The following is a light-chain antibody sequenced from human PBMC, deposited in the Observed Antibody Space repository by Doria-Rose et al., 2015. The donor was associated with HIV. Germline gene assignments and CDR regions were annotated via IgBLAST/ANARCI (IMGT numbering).Light chain of an antibody. CDR2: DGS. CDR3: HQYGTSWT. J-gene: IGKJ1*01. Sequence: EIVMTQSPGTLSLSPGERAILSCRASQSFSSTYLAWYQQKPGQAHSLLIYDGSTRATGIPDRFSASGSGTDFTLTINRLEPEDFALYYCHQYGTSWTFGQGTKVEI. CDR1: QSFSSTY. V-gene: IGKV3-20*01.